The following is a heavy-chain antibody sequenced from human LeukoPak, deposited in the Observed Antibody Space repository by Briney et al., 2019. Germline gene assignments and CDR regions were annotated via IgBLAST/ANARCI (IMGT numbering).Heavy chain of an antibody. CDR1: GGSISSSSYY. CDR3: VGYYYDSSGYYRDY. D-gene: IGHD3-22*01. CDR2: IYYSGST. J-gene: IGHJ4*02. V-gene: IGHV4-39*01. Sequence: SETLPLTCTVSGGSISSSSYYWGWIRQPPGKGLEWIGSIYYSGSTYYNPSLKSRVTISVDTSKNQFSLKLSSVTAADTAVYYCVGYYYDSSGYYRDYWGQGTLVTVSS.